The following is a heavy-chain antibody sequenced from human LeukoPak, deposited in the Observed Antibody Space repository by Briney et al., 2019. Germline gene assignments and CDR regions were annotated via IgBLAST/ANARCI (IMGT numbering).Heavy chain of an antibody. CDR2: ISSSGTYT. CDR3: ARSKQQLAVDY. D-gene: IGHD6-13*01. CDR1: GFTFSDYY. V-gene: IGHV3-11*06. J-gene: IGHJ4*02. Sequence: PGGSLRLSCAASGFTFSDYYMSWIRHAPGKGLEWISYISSSGTYTNYADSVKGRFTISRDNAKNAVYLQMNSLRAEDTALYYCARSKQQLAVDYWGQGALVTVSS.